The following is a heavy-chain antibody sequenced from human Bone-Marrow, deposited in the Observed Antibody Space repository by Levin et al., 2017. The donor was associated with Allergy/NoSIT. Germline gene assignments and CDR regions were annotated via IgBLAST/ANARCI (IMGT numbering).Heavy chain of an antibody. CDR1: GYTFTDHY. CDR2: INPIAGAT. D-gene: IGHD3-3*01. J-gene: IGHJ5*02. V-gene: IGHV1-2*06. Sequence: ASVKVSCKSSGYTFTDHYLHWVRQAPGQGLEWMGRINPIAGATSYAQKFLGRVILTRDTSISTGYMELSGLTSDDTAGYYCARDGGGSDLSSGSDHWGQGTLVSVS. CDR3: ARDGGGSDLSSGSDH.